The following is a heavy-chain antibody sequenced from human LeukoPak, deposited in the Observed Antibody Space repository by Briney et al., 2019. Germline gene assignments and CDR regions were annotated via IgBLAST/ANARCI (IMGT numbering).Heavy chain of an antibody. Sequence: MPSETLSLTCTVSGGSIRSSYWSWIRQAPGGGLEWIGFISYSGYTSYSPSLKSRVAISVDTSRSQFSLRLSSMTAADTAIYYCARGRNDNGGMFFDSWAQGTLVTVSS. CDR1: GGSIRSSY. CDR3: ARGRNDNGGMFFDS. D-gene: IGHD4-23*01. CDR2: ISYSGYT. V-gene: IGHV4-59*01. J-gene: IGHJ4*02.